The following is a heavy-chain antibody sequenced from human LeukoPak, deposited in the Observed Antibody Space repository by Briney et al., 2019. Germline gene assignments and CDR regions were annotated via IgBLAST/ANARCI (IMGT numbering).Heavy chain of an antibody. CDR1: GGSFSGYY. CDR3: ARGTRMVRGDY. Sequence: SETLSLTCAVYGGSFSGYYWSWIRQPPGKGLEWIGEINHSGSTNYNPSLKSRVTISVDMSKNQFSLKLSSVTAADTAVYYCARGTRMVRGDYWGQGTLVSVSS. CDR2: INHSGST. V-gene: IGHV4-34*01. J-gene: IGHJ4*02. D-gene: IGHD3-10*01.